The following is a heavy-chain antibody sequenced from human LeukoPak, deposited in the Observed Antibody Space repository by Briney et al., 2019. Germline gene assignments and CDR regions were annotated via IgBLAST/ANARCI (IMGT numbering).Heavy chain of an antibody. CDR2: IIPIFGTA. Sequence: SVKVSCKASGGTFSSYAISWVRQAPGQGLEWMGGIIPIFGTANYAQKFQGRVTITTDESTSTAYMELSSLRSEDTAVYYCATFGGAPPGGVFFAYWGQGTLVTVSS. J-gene: IGHJ4*02. D-gene: IGHD3-16*01. CDR1: GGTFSSYA. V-gene: IGHV1-69*05. CDR3: ATFGGAPPGGVFFAY.